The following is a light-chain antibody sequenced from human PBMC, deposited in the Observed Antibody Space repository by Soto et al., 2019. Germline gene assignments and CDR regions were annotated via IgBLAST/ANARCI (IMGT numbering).Light chain of an antibody. CDR3: QQYGSSPRT. CDR1: LSVSSSY. CDR2: GAC. Sequence: EMVLTQSPGTLSLSPGERATLSCRASLSVSSSYLAWYQQRPGQAPRHLIYGACSRATGISDRVSGSGSGTDFTLTISRREPEDFAVYYCQQYGSSPRTFGQGTNVEIK. V-gene: IGKV3-20*01. J-gene: IGKJ1*01.